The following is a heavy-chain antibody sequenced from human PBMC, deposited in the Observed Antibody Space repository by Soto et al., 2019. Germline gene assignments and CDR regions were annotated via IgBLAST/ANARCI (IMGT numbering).Heavy chain of an antibody. D-gene: IGHD2-15*01. Sequence: GGSLRLSCSTSGFSFSTYAMSWVSQAPGQGLEWVSGISGSGGTKYYVDSVKGRFTISRDTSKNTLYLQLNSLRAEDTAIYYCAKSGMAGYCSGGSCYYYLDYWGQGTLVTVSS. CDR3: AKSGMAGYCSGGSCYYYLDY. J-gene: IGHJ4*02. CDR2: ISGSGGTK. V-gene: IGHV3-23*01. CDR1: GFSFSTYA.